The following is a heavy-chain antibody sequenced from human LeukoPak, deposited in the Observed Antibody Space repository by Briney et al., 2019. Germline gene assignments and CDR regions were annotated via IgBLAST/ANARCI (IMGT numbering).Heavy chain of an antibody. CDR3: AKDMGPAAPID. D-gene: IGHD2-2*01. V-gene: IGHV3-23*01. CDR1: SFPFTVYA. Sequence: PGGSLRLSCAASSFPFTVYAMSCDRQAPGKGLEWVSGISDNGGSIYYADSVKGRFTISRDNSKNTLSLQMKRRRGEDTAIYYCAKDMGPAAPIDWGQGTLVTVSS. J-gene: IGHJ4*02. CDR2: ISDNGGSI.